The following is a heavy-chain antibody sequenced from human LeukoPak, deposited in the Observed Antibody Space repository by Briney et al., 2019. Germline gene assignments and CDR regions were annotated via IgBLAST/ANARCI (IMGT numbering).Heavy chain of an antibody. CDR2: INHRGST. J-gene: IGHJ3*02. D-gene: IGHD6-19*01. V-gene: IGHV4-34*01. CDR3: ATYSTGLDI. Sequence: PSEILSLTCAVYGGSFSDYYWTWIRQPPGKGLEWIGEINHRGSTHYNPSLKSRVTISVDTSKKQFSLKLSSVTAADTAVYYCATYSTGLDIWGQGTVVTVSS. CDR1: GGSFSDYY.